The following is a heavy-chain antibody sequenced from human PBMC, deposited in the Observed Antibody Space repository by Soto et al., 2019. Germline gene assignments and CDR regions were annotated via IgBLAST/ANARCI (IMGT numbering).Heavy chain of an antibody. CDR2: IYYSGTT. D-gene: IGHD5-18*01. CDR1: CGSISGGGFY. J-gene: IGHJ4*02. CDR3: ARGSGYSYGPIDY. Sequence: SETLSLTCTVSCGSISGGGFYWTWIRHYPGEGLEWIGCIYYSGTTHYNPSLKSRITISIDPSNNRFSLQVRSVTAADTAVYYCARGSGYSYGPIDYWGQGTLVTVSS. V-gene: IGHV4-31*03.